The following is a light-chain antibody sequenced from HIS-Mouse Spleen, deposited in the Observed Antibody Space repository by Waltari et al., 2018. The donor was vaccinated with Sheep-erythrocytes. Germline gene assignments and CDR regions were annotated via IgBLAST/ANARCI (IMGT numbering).Light chain of an antibody. V-gene: IGKV1-39*01. Sequence: DIQMTQSPSSLSASLGDRVPIPCRASQSISSYLTWYQQKPGKAPKLLIYAASSLQSGVPSRFSGSGSGTDFTLTISSLQPEDFATYYCQQSYSTPPLTFGGGTKVEIK. CDR3: QQSYSTPPLT. J-gene: IGKJ4*01. CDR1: QSISSY. CDR2: AAS.